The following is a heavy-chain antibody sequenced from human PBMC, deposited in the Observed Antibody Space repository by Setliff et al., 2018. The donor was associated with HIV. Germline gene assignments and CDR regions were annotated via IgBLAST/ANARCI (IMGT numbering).Heavy chain of an antibody. CDR1: GFTFSSYV. CDR2: MSTGGDIK. Sequence: GGSLRLSCAATGFTFSSYVLHWVRQAPGKGLEWVAVMSTGGDIKIYADSVKGRFTISRDNSKNTLFLQMNSLRPEDTATYYCVRDPIEGYPDYFDYWGQGTLVTVPS. V-gene: IGHV3-30-3*01. D-gene: IGHD1-26*01. J-gene: IGHJ4*02. CDR3: VRDPIEGYPDYFDY.